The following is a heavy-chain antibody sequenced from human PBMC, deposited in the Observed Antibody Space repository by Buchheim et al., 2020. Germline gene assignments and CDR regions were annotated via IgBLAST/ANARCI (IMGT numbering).Heavy chain of an antibody. Sequence: EVHLLESGGGLVQPGGSLRLSCAASGFTFSSYAMSWVRQAPGKGLEWVSAISGSGGNTYYADSVKGRFTISSDNSKNTLYLHINSLRAEDTAIYYCASSVVPAAMVGYFDYWGQGTL. J-gene: IGHJ4*02. V-gene: IGHV3-23*01. CDR2: ISGSGGNT. CDR3: ASSVVPAAMVGYFDY. D-gene: IGHD2-2*01. CDR1: GFTFSSYA.